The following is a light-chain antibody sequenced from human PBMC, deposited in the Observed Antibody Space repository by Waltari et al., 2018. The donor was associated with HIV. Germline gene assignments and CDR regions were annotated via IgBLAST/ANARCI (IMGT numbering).Light chain of an antibody. V-gene: IGKV2-28*01. CDR1: QSLLHSNGYNY. CDR3: MQGLQNPRT. CDR2: LGS. Sequence: DIVMTQSPLSLPVTPGEPASISCRSSQSLLHSNGYNYLDWYLQRPGQPPQLLFYLGSTRAPGVPDRFGGSGSGTEFTLKISRVEAEDIGVYYCMQGLQNPRTFGQGTKVEIK. J-gene: IGKJ1*01.